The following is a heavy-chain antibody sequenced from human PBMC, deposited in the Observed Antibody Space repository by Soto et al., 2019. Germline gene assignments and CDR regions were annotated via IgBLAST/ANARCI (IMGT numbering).Heavy chain of an antibody. V-gene: IGHV3-23*01. CDR1: GFTFSSYA. J-gene: IGHJ3*02. D-gene: IGHD1-1*01. CDR2: ISGSGGST. Sequence: PVGSLTLSCAASGFTFSSYAMSWVHQAPGKGLEWVSAISGSGGSTYYADSVKGRFTISSDNSKNTLYLQMNSLRAEDTVVYYCAKPGNRGPDAFYIWGQGTMVTVS. CDR3: AKPGNRGPDAFYI.